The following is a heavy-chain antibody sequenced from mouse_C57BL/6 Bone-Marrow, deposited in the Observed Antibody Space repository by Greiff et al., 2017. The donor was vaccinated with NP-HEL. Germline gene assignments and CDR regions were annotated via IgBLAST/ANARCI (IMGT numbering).Heavy chain of an antibody. Sequence: VQLHQSGAELAKPGASVKLSCKASGYTFTSYWMHWVKQRPGQGLVWIGYINPSSGYTKYNQKFKDKATSTADKSSSTAYMQLSSLTYEDSAVYYCARKETGLAWFAYWGQGTLVTVSA. CDR3: ARKETGLAWFAY. V-gene: IGHV1-7*01. D-gene: IGHD4-1*01. CDR2: INPSSGYT. CDR1: GYTFTSYW. J-gene: IGHJ3*01.